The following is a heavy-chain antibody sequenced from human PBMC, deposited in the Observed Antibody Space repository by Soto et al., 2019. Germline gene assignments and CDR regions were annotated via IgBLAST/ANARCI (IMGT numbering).Heavy chain of an antibody. J-gene: IGHJ4*02. CDR1: GYTFADYA. Sequence: VRFVQSGAEVKKPGASVKVSCKASGYTFADYAIHWVRQAPGQSLEWMGWINAGNGDTKYSQKFQGRVTLTTDTSASTAYMDINSLTTDDTAVYYCARDRWVNTLTLDKWGQGTLVIVSS. D-gene: IGHD4-17*01. V-gene: IGHV1-3*01. CDR3: ARDRWVNTLTLDK. CDR2: INAGNGDT.